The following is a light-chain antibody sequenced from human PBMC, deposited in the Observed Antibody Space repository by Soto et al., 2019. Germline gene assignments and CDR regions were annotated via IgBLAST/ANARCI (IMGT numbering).Light chain of an antibody. Sequence: IQLTQSPSFLSASVGDRVTITCRASQGIRNVLAWYQHAPGKDPKLLIYGASILHSGVPSRFSGSGSGTDFTLTISSLLPEDFATYYCLQDFNYPITFGQGTRLEIK. CDR2: GAS. J-gene: IGKJ5*01. V-gene: IGKV1-6*01. CDR3: LQDFNYPIT. CDR1: QGIRNV.